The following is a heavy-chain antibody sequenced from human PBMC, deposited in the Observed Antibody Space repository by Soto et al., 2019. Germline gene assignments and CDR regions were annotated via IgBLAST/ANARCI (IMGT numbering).Heavy chain of an antibody. V-gene: IGHV4-34*01. CDR2: INHRGST. Sequence: QVQLQQWGAGLLKPSETLSLTCAVYGGSFSGYYWSWIRQPPGKGLEWIGEINHRGSTNYNPSLKSRVTISVDTSKNQFSLKLSSVTAADTAVYYCARLISSRRGFDYWGQGTLVTVSS. CDR3: ARLISSRRGFDY. CDR1: GGSFSGYY. D-gene: IGHD2-2*01. J-gene: IGHJ4*02.